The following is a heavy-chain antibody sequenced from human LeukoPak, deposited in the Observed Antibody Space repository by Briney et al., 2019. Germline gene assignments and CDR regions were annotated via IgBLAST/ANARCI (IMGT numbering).Heavy chain of an antibody. J-gene: IGHJ4*02. CDR1: GFTFSRYV. CDR2: ISGSGGST. V-gene: IGHV3-23*01. CDR3: AKYNWNDGDFDS. Sequence: GGSLRLSCAVSGFTFSRYVMSWVRQAPGKGLEWVSNISGSGGSTYYADSVKGRFTISRDNSKNTLYLQMIRLSADDTAVYFCAKYNWNDGDFDSWGQGIRVTVSP. D-gene: IGHD1-20*01.